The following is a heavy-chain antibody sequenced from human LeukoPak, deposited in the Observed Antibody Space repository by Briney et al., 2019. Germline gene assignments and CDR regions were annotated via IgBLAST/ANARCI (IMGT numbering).Heavy chain of an antibody. Sequence: GRSLRLSCAASGFTFSSYGMHWVRQAPGKGLDWVAVISYDGSNKYYADSVKGRFTISRDNSKNTLYLQMNSLRAEDTAVYYCAKDLTIPASGYYYGSGSYHYWGQGTLVTVSS. D-gene: IGHD3-10*01. J-gene: IGHJ4*02. CDR2: ISYDGSNK. CDR1: GFTFSSYG. V-gene: IGHV3-30*18. CDR3: AKDLTIPASGYYYGSGSYHY.